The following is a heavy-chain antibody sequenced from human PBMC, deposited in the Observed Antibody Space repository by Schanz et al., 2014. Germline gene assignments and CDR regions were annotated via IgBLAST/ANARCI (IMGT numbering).Heavy chain of an antibody. CDR2: LSASGGHT. J-gene: IGHJ3*02. D-gene: IGHD3-16*01. CDR1: GFPFSSYA. CDR3: AKGVGGGLLLGSTFDN. V-gene: IGHV3-23*01. Sequence: EVQLLESGGGLVQPGGSLRLSCAGSGFPFSSYAMSWVRQTPGKGLEWVSGLSASGGHTYYADSVKGRFTISRDNSKNTVYLEMNNVRVDDTAVYYCAKGVGGGLLLGSTFDNWGQGTMXTVTS.